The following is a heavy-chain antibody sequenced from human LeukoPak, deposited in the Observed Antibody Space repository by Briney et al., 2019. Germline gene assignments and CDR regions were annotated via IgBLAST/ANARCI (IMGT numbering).Heavy chain of an antibody. CDR2: IYYSGST. J-gene: IGHJ6*02. Sequence: SETLSLTCNVSGGSISSYYWSWIRQPLGKGLEWIGYIYYSGSTNYNPSLKSRVTISVDTSKNQFSLKLSSVTAADTAVYYCARVPIHYYYYGMDVWGQGTTVTVSS. CDR1: GGSISSYY. V-gene: IGHV4-59*01. CDR3: ARVPIHYYYYGMDV.